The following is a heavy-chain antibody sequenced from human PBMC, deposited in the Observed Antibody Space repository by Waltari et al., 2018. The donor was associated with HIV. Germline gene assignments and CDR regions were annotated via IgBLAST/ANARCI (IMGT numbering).Heavy chain of an antibody. D-gene: IGHD6-13*01. J-gene: IGHJ4*02. CDR2: IRYDGSNK. V-gene: IGHV3-30*02. CDR1: GFTFSSYG. CDR3: AKDPHGIAGL. Sequence: QVQLVESGGGVVQPGGSLRLSCAASGFTFSSYGGHWVRQAPGKGMGWVAFIRYDGSNKYYAASVKGRFTIARDNSKNTLYLQMNSLRAEDTAVYYCAKDPHGIAGLGGQGTLVTVSS.